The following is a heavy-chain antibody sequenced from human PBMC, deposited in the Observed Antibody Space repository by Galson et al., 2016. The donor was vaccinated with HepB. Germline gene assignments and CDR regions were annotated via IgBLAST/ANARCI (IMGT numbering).Heavy chain of an antibody. Sequence: QSGAEVKKPGESLKISCEGSGYNFASYWIGWVRQMPGKGLEWMGIIYPADSDTRYSPSFQGQVTISADKSINTAYLQWTSLRASDTAMYYCARSLEHLYYLGYWGQGTLVTVSS. D-gene: IGHD1/OR15-1a*01. CDR1: GYNFASYW. CDR2: IYPADSDT. V-gene: IGHV5-51*01. J-gene: IGHJ4*02. CDR3: ARSLEHLYYLGY.